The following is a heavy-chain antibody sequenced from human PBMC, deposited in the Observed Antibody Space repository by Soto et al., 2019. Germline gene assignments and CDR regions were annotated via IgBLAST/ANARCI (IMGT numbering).Heavy chain of an antibody. CDR2: INHSGRT. CDR1: GGSFRGYY. CDR3: ARGGDSGYVL. D-gene: IGHD5-12*01. V-gene: IGHV4-34*01. J-gene: IGHJ4*02. Sequence: QVQLQQWGAGLLKPSETLSLTCAVYGGSFRGYYWSWIRQPPGKGLEWIGEINHSGRTNYSPSLKSRVTISVDTSKNQFSLKLSSMTAADTAVYDCARGGDSGYVLWGQGTLVTVSS.